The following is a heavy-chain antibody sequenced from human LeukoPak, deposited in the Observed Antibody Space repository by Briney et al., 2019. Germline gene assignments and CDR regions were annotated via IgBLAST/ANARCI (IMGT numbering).Heavy chain of an antibody. V-gene: IGHV3-23*01. CDR2: IRDSGSST. CDR3: AKYGPQDSGSSHFDY. D-gene: IGHD1-26*01. J-gene: IGHJ4*02. CDR1: GFTFSSYA. Sequence: GGALRLSCAASGFTFSSYAMSWVRHATGKGLEWVSAIRDSGSSTHYADSVKGRFTTSRDNSKNTLFLQMNSLRAEDTAIYYCAKYGPQDSGSSHFDYWGQGALVTVSS.